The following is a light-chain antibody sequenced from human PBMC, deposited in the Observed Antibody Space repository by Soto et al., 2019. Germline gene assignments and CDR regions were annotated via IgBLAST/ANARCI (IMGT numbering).Light chain of an antibody. V-gene: IGKV3D-20*01. CDR1: QTITYNF. CDR2: DAA. Sequence: IVLTQSPGTLSLSPGEVATLSCGASQTITYNFIAWYQKKPGLAPRLLVYDAANRATGIPDRFSGSGSGTDFTLTISTLEPEDFAVYYCQHYGESSSTFGGGTRVEI. J-gene: IGKJ4*01. CDR3: QHYGESSST.